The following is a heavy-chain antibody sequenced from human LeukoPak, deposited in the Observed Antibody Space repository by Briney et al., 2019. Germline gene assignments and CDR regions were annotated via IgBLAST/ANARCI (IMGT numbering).Heavy chain of an antibody. J-gene: IGHJ5*02. CDR1: GFTFSSYE. D-gene: IGHD1-1*01. Sequence: GGTLRLSCAASGFTFSSYEMKWVRQGPGKGLEWVSYISSSGSTINYADSVKGLFPISRDNAKNLLYLQMNSLRAEDTAVYYCASGGTLGDWFDPWGQGTLVTVSS. CDR2: ISSSGSTI. V-gene: IGHV3-48*03. CDR3: ASGGTLGDWFDP.